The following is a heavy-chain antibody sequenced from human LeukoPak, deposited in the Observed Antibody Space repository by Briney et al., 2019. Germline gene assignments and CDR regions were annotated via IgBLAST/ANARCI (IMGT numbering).Heavy chain of an antibody. CDR3: AKRLGRDGYNYFDY. Sequence: GGSLRISCAASGFTFSSYAMSWVRQAPGKGLDWVSSISGSGGSTYYADSVKGRFTISRDNSKNTLYLQMNSLRAEDTAIYYCAKRLGRDGYNYFDYWGQGTLVTVSS. CDR1: GFTFSSYA. D-gene: IGHD5-24*01. CDR2: ISGSGGST. J-gene: IGHJ4*02. V-gene: IGHV3-23*01.